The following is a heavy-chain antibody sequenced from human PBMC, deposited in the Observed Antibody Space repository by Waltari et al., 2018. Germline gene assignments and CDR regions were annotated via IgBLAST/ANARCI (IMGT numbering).Heavy chain of an antibody. CDR3: ARDTPGDGIDY. D-gene: IGHD7-27*01. Sequence: EAQMVESGGGLVQPGGYMRRSCAASGFNFSNYWMHWVRQMPGKGLILVSHVNSDGTSSTYAESAKGRFTISRDNAKSTLYLQMNSLRVEDTAVYYCARDTPGDGIDYWGQGTLVTVSS. J-gene: IGHJ4*02. CDR2: VNSDGTSS. V-gene: IGHV3-74*03. CDR1: GFNFSNYW.